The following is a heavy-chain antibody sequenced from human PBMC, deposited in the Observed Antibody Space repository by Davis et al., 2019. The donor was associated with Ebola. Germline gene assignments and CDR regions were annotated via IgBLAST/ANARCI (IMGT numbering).Heavy chain of an antibody. J-gene: IGHJ6*02. D-gene: IGHD2-21*02. CDR2: IWYDGSNK. V-gene: IGHV3-33*08. CDR3: ARKRGVGTLYYYYGMDV. CDR1: GFTFSSYA. Sequence: PGGSLRLSCAASGFTFSSYAMSRVRQAPGKGLEWVAVIWYDGSNKYYADSVKGRFTISRDNSKNTLYLQMNSLRAEDTAVYYCARKRGVGTLYYYYGMDVWGQGTTVTVSS.